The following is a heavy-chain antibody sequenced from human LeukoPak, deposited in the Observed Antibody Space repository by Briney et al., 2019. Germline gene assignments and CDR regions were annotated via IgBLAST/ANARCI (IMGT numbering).Heavy chain of an antibody. CDR2: INHSGST. D-gene: IGHD3-10*01. V-gene: IGHV4-34*01. Sequence: SETLSLTCAVYGGSFSGYYWSWIRQPPGKGLEWIGEINHSGSTNYNPSLKSRVTISVDTSKNQFSLKLSSVTAADTAVYYCARAPYYGSDYFDYWGQGTLVTVSS. CDR1: GGSFSGYY. CDR3: ARAPYYGSDYFDY. J-gene: IGHJ4*02.